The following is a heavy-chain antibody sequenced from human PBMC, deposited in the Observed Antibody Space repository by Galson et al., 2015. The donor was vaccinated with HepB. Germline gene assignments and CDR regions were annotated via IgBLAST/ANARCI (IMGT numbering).Heavy chain of an antibody. V-gene: IGHV3-23*01. Sequence: ALRLPCAASGFTFTNYGMSWVRQAPGLGLEWVSTVSRSGDDTYYADSVKGRFTISRDNSQNTLYLQMNSLRAEDTAIYYCARVVAAAGILYYFDYWGQGTLVSVSS. CDR3: ARVVAAAGILYYFDY. CDR2: VSRSGDDT. J-gene: IGHJ4*02. CDR1: GFTFTNYG. D-gene: IGHD6-13*01.